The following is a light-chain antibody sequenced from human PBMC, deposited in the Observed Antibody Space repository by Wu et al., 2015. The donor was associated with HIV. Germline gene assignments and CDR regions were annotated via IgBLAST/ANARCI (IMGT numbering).Light chain of an antibody. Sequence: EIVLTQSPGTLSLSPGGRATLSCRASQSVSSSYLAWYQQKPGQAPRLLIYGASSRATGIPDRFSGSGSGTDFTLTISRLEPEDFAVYYCQQYGSSQWSFGQGTKLEIK. CDR2: GAS. CDR1: QSVSSSY. CDR3: QQYGSSQWS. V-gene: IGKV3-20*01. J-gene: IGKJ2*04.